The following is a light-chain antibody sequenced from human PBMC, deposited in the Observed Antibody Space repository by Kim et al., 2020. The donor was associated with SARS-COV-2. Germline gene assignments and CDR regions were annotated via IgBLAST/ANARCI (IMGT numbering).Light chain of an antibody. CDR1: QDIRNY. Sequence: ASVGDRVTITCQASQDIRNYLNWYQHKPGKAPKLLIYDASNLETGVPSRFSGSGSGTDFSFTISSLQPEDIATYYCQQYDNLPITLGQGTRLEIK. CDR3: QQYDNLPIT. CDR2: DAS. J-gene: IGKJ5*01. V-gene: IGKV1-33*01.